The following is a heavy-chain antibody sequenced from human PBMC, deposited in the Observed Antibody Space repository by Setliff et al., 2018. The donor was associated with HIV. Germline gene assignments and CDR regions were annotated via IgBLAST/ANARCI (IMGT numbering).Heavy chain of an antibody. CDR3: ARGAYYDILTAYFSYFDL. CDR1: GGSISSGGYY. Sequence: SETLSLTCTVSGGSISSGGYYWSWIRQHPGKGLEWIGYIYYSGSTYYNPSLKGRVTMSLDTSKNQFSLKLRSVTAADTAVYYCARGAYYDILTAYFSYFDLWGRGTLVTVSS. D-gene: IGHD3-9*01. J-gene: IGHJ2*01. V-gene: IGHV4-31*03. CDR2: IYYSGST.